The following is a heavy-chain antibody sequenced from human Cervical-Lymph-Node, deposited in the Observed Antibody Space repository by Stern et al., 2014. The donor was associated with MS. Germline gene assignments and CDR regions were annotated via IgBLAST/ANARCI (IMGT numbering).Heavy chain of an antibody. CDR1: GYTFTSYY. J-gene: IGHJ4*02. Sequence: VQLVESGAEVKKPGASVKVSCKASGYTFTSYYMHWVRHAPGQGLEWMGIINPSDGSTNYAQKFQGRVTMTRDTSTSTVYMKLSGLRSEDTAVYYCSRPDTVNTAMVGDYWGQGTLVTVSS. CDR2: INPSDGST. D-gene: IGHD5-18*01. V-gene: IGHV1-46*03. CDR3: SRPDTVNTAMVGDY.